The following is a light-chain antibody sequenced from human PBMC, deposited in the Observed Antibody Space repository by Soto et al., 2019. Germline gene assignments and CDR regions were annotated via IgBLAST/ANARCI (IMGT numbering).Light chain of an antibody. CDR3: SSYTDSSGRV. Sequence: QSALIQPPSVSGSPGQSVTISCTGTSSDVGSYDYVSWYQQHPGTVPKPMIYNVNTRPSGVPDRFSGSKSGNTASMTISGLQAEDEADYYCSSYTDSSGRVFGGGTKVTVL. CDR2: NVN. V-gene: IGLV2-18*02. J-gene: IGLJ3*02. CDR1: SSDVGSYDY.